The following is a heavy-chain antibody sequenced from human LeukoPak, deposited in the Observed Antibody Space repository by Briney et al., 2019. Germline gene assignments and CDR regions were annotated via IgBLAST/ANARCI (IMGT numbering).Heavy chain of an antibody. CDR1: GFTVSSNY. J-gene: IGHJ5*02. Sequence: PGGSLRLSCAASGFTVSSNYMSWVRQAPGKGLEWVSVIYSGGSTYYADSVKGRFTISRDNSKNTLYLQMNSLRAEDTAVYYCARDNVIAVAGGFDPWGQGTLVTVSS. CDR2: IYSGGST. CDR3: ARDNVIAVAGGFDP. D-gene: IGHD6-19*01. V-gene: IGHV3-53*01.